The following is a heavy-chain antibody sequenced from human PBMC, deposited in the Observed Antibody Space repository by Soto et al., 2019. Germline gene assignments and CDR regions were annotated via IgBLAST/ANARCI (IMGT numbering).Heavy chain of an antibody. CDR2: ISSGSNSI. V-gene: IGHV3-21*01. CDR3: ARTDIVVVPPPRTFYSHMDG. D-gene: IGHD2-2*01. J-gene: IGHJ6*03. CDR1: GFTFTDYT. Sequence: EVQLVESGGGLVNPGGSLRLSCAASGFTFTDYTMNWVRQAPGKVLEWVSSISSGSNSIYYVDSLKGRFTISRDNAKNSLFLQMSSLRAADTAVYYCARTDIVVVPPPRTFYSHMDGWGKGTTVTVSS.